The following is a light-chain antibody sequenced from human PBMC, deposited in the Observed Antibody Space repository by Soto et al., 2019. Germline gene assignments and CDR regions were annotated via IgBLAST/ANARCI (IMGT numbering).Light chain of an antibody. J-gene: IGKJ1*01. Sequence: DIQMTHSPSIVSASVGDRVTITCRASQSISSWLAWYQQKPGKAPKLLIYDASSLETGVPSRLSGSGSGTEFILTISSLQPDDFATYYCEQYNSYWTFGQGTNVDIK. CDR2: DAS. CDR1: QSISSW. CDR3: EQYNSYWT. V-gene: IGKV1-5*01.